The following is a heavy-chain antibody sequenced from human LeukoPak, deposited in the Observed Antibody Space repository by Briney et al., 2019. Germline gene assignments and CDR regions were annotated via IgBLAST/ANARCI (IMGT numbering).Heavy chain of an antibody. CDR1: GYTFTSYD. Sequence: GASVKDSCKASGYTFTSYDINWVRQATGQGLEWMGWMNPNSGNTGYAQKFQGRVTITRNASISTAYMELSSLRSEDTAVYYCARGLHGISPDQNWFDPWGQGTLVTVSS. D-gene: IGHD2-15*01. J-gene: IGHJ5*02. CDR2: MNPNSGNT. CDR3: ARGLHGISPDQNWFDP. V-gene: IGHV1-8*03.